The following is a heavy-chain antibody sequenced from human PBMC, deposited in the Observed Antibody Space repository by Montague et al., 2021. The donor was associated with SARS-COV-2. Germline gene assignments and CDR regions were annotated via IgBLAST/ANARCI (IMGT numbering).Heavy chain of an antibody. V-gene: IGHV4-59*01. J-gene: IGHJ4*02. Sequence: SETLSLTCSVSGGSISSYYWSWTRQPPGKGLEWIGYIYYSGSTNYNPSLKSRVTISVDTSKNQFSLKLSSVTAADTAVYYCARGFDYWGQGTLVTVSS. CDR2: IYYSGST. CDR1: GGSISSYY. CDR3: ARGFDY.